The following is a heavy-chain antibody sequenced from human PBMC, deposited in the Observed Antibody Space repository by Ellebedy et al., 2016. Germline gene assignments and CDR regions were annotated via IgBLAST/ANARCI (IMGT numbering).Heavy chain of an antibody. V-gene: IGHV3-48*02. J-gene: IGHJ4*02. CDR3: ARATLTQDFDY. CDR2: ISSSSTSI. CDR1: GFTLASYN. Sequence: GGSLRLSCAASGFTLASYNMNWVRQAPGKGLEWVSYISSSSTSIHFSYSVKGLFTVSRDNVKNSLYLQMNSLRDEDTAVYFCARATLTQDFDYWGQGTLVTVSS. D-gene: IGHD4-17*01.